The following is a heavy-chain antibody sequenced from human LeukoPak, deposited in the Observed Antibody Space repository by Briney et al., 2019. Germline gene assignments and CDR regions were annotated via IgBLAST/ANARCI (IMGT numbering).Heavy chain of an antibody. CDR1: GLTFTSSA. Sequence: SVKVSCKASGLTFTSSAGRWVRQLRGQGLGWLGWIVVGSGNTNYAQKFQERVTITRDMSTSTAYMELSSLRSEDTAVYYCAADQSASPVASFDYWGQGTLVTVSS. V-gene: IGHV1-58*01. CDR2: IVVGSGNT. D-gene: IGHD6-6*01. J-gene: IGHJ4*02. CDR3: AADQSASPVASFDY.